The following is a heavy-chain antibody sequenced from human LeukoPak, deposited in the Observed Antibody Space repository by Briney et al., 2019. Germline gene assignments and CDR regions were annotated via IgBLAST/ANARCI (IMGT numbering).Heavy chain of an antibody. CDR2: ISYSGNT. V-gene: IGHV4-39*01. CDR1: GGSISSGSYY. CDR3: ARHNLYYDSGGDYV. D-gene: IGHD3-22*01. Sequence: PSETLSLTCTVSGGSISSGSYYWGWIREPPGKGLEWIGGISYSGNTYYNPYNPSLESRVTISEDTSKNQFSMRLSSVTAADTAVYYCARHNLYYDSGGDYVWGQGTLVTVSS. J-gene: IGHJ4*02.